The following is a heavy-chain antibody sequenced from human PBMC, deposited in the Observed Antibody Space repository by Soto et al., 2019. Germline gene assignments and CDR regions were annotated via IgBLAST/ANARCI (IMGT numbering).Heavy chain of an antibody. CDR1: GDTFTTYR. CDR3: ARESGAKVSSS. J-gene: IGHJ4*02. V-gene: IGHV1-69*13. D-gene: IGHD6-13*01. Sequence: SVKVSCKASGDTFTTYRINWVRQAPGQGLEWVGSINPISRTTAYAQKFQGRVTMTADASTRTTYMDLRSLKSQDTAVYYCARESGAKVSSSWGQGTLVTVSS. CDR2: INPISRTT.